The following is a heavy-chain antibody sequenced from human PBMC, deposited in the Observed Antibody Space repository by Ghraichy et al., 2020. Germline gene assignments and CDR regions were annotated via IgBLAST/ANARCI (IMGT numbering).Heavy chain of an antibody. CDR3: VSSTTCYNCWYFDL. J-gene: IGHJ2*01. D-gene: IGHD2-2*02. CDR1: GFTFSGHY. CDR2: TRNKANNYTT. V-gene: IGHV3-72*01. Sequence: GGSLRLSCAASGFTFSGHYMDWVRQAPGKGLEWIGRTRNKANNYTTEYAASVKGRFTISRDDSKNSLFLQMNSLKTEDTAVYYCVSSTTCYNCWYFDLWGRGTLVTVSS.